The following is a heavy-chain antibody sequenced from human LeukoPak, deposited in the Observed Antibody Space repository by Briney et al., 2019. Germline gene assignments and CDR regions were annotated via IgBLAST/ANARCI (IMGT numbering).Heavy chain of an antibody. CDR1: GYSISSGYY. J-gene: IGHJ4*02. CDR3: ASGNPADTASSFDY. CDR2: IYHSVST. D-gene: IGHD5-18*01. V-gene: IGHV4-38-2*01. Sequence: SETLSLTCAVSGYSISSGYYWGWIRQPPGKGLEWIGSIYHSVSTYYNPSLKSRVTISVDTSKTPFSLKLSSVTAADTAVYYCASGNPADTASSFDYWGQGTLVTVSS.